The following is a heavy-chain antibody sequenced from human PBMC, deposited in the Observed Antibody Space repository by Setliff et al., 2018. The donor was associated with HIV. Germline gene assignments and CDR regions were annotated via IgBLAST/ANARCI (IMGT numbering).Heavy chain of an antibody. CDR3: ARGPDVTPGAFDI. V-gene: IGHV3-53*01. Sequence: GGSLRLSCAASGFTVSSFYMNWVRQAPGRGLELVSVICGCTSDADSVKGRFTISRDNSKNTLYLQMNSLRAEDTAVYYCARGPDVTPGAFDIWGQGTMVTVSS. CDR1: GFTVSSFY. CDR2: ICGCT. D-gene: IGHD2-21*02. J-gene: IGHJ3*02.